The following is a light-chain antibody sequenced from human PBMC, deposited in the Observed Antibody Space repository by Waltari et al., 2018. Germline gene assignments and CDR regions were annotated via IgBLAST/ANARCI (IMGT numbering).Light chain of an antibody. CDR3: QQYNAWPRT. J-gene: IGKJ1*01. CDR2: GAS. CDR1: QGVSSR. Sequence: EIVMTQSPATLSVSPGERAPLSCRASQGVSSRLAWYQEKPGQAPRLLIYGASTRATGIPGRISGSGTGAEFTLTISSLQSEDSAVYYCQQYNAWPRTFGQGTKLEVK. V-gene: IGKV3-15*01.